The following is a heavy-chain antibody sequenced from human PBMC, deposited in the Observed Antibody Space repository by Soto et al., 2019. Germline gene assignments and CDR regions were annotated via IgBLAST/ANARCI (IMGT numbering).Heavy chain of an antibody. CDR1: GGSISSGDYD. J-gene: IGHJ6*02. V-gene: IGHV4-30-4*01. D-gene: IGHD3-9*01. CDR3: ARTYYDILTGPDYYYGMDV. Sequence: PSETLSLTCTVSGGSISSGDYDWSWIRQPPGKGLEWIGYIYYSGSTYYNPSLKSRVTISVDASKNQFSLKLSSVTAADTAVYYCARTYYDILTGPDYYYGMDVWGQGTTVTVSS. CDR2: IYYSGST.